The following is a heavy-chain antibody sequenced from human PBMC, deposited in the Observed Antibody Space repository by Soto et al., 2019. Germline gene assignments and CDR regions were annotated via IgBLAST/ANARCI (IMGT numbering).Heavy chain of an antibody. CDR2: INAGNGKT. CDR3: ARSSGYYLIDDY. Sequence: QVQLVQSGAEEKKPGASVKVSCKASGYTFTSYAMHWVRQAPGQRREWMGWINAGNGKTKDSQRFRGRVTITRDTSASTAYMERSSLRSEDTAVYYCARSSGYYLIDDYWGQGALVTVSS. D-gene: IGHD3-22*01. CDR1: GYTFTSYA. J-gene: IGHJ4*02. V-gene: IGHV1-3*05.